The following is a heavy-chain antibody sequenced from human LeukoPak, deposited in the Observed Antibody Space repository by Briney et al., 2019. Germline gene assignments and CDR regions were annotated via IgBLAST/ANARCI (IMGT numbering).Heavy chain of an antibody. CDR2: ISSSRSYI. CDR3: ARDSAVAYFDY. V-gene: IGHV3-21*01. D-gene: IGHD6-19*01. J-gene: IGHJ4*02. Sequence: GGSLRLSCAASGFTFSSYSMNWVPQAPGKGLEWVSSISSSRSYIYYADSVKGRFTISRDNAKNSLYLQMNSLRAEDTAVYYCARDSAVAYFDYWGQGTLVTVSS. CDR1: GFTFSSYS.